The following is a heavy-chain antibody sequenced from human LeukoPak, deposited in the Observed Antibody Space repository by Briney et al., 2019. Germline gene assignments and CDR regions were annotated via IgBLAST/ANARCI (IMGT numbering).Heavy chain of an antibody. CDR1: GYTLTELS. CDR2: FDPEDGET. Sequence: ASVKGSCKVSGYTLTELSMHWVRQAPGKGLEWMGGFDPEDGETIYAQKFPGRVTMTEDTSTDTAYMELSSLRSEDTAVYYCATVPYSSSPREGAPFDIWGQGTMVTVSS. V-gene: IGHV1-24*01. CDR3: ATVPYSSSPREGAPFDI. D-gene: IGHD6-6*01. J-gene: IGHJ3*02.